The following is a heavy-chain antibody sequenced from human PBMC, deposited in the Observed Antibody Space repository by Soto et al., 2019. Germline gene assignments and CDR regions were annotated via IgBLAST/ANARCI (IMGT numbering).Heavy chain of an antibody. J-gene: IGHJ4*02. CDR3: ARANYYGSPGDFDY. Sequence: GGSLRLSCAASGFTFSDYYMSWIRQAPGKGLEWVSYISSSSSTIYYADSVKGRFTISRDNAKNSLYLQMNSLRAEDTAVYYCARANYYGSPGDFDYWGQGTLVTVSS. CDR1: GFTFSDYY. D-gene: IGHD3-10*01. CDR2: ISSSSSTI. V-gene: IGHV3-11*04.